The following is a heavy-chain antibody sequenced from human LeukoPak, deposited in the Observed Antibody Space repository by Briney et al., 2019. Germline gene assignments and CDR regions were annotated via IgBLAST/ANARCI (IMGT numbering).Heavy chain of an antibody. D-gene: IGHD3-16*01. CDR3: ARDWESYFDY. CDR1: GFTLSSYA. CDR2: ISYDGSNK. V-gene: IGHV3-30*04. Sequence: GRSLRLSCAASGFTLSSYAMHWVRQAPGKGLEWVAVISYDGSNKYYADSVKGRFTISRDNSKNTLYLQMNSLRAEDTAVYYCARDWESYFDYWGQGTLVTVSS. J-gene: IGHJ4*02.